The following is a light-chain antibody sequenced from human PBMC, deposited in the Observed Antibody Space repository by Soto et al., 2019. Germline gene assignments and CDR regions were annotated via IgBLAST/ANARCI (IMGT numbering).Light chain of an antibody. CDR2: AAS. V-gene: IGKV1-6*01. Sequence: IQMTQSPSSLSSSVGDRVTITCRASQSISNFLNWYQQKPGKAPNLLIYAASSLRSGVPSRFSGSGSGTHFTLTINSLQAEDSATYFCLQDYTYPWTFGQGTKVDIK. J-gene: IGKJ1*01. CDR3: LQDYTYPWT. CDR1: QSISNF.